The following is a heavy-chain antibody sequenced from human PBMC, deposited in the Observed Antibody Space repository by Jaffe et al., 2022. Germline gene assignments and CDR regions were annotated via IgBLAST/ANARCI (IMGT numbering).Heavy chain of an antibody. V-gene: IGHV3-30*02. CDR1: GFTFSSYG. CDR3: AKDPGSEYYFDY. Sequence: QVQLVESGGGVVQPGGSLRLSCAASGFTFSSYGMHWVRQAPGKGLEWVAFIRYDGSNKYYADSVKGRFTISRDNSKNTLYLQMNSLRAEDTAVYYCAKDPGSEYYFDYWGQGTLVTVSS. J-gene: IGHJ4*02. D-gene: IGHD6-25*01. CDR2: IRYDGSNK.